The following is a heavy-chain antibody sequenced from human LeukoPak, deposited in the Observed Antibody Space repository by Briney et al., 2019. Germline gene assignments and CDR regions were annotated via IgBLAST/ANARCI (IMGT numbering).Heavy chain of an antibody. CDR1: GFTFSSYG. J-gene: IGHJ4*02. Sequence: QTGGSLRLSCAASGFTFSSYGIHWVRQAPGKGLEWVAVIWYDGSNKYYADSVKGRFTISRDNSKNTLYLQMNSLRAEDTAVYYCARGSIAAAAYDYWGQGTLVTVSS. CDR2: IWYDGSNK. D-gene: IGHD6-13*01. CDR3: ARGSIAAAAYDY. V-gene: IGHV3-33*01.